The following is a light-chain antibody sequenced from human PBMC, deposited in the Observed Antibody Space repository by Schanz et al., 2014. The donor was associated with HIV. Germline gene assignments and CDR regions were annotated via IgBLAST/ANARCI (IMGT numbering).Light chain of an antibody. CDR1: QSVSWW. CDR3: QQYTSYPYT. J-gene: IGKJ2*01. V-gene: IGKV1-5*03. Sequence: IQMTQSPSSLSASVGDRVTITCRASQSVSWWLAWYQQRPGKAPTLLIYRTSTLETGVPSRFSGSGSGTQFALTISSLQPDDFASYYCQQYTSYPYTFGQGTKLEIK. CDR2: RTS.